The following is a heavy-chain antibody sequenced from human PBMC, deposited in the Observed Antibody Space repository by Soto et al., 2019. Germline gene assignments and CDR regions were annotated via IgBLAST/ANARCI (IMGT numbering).Heavy chain of an antibody. D-gene: IGHD3-22*01. CDR3: ARQASGYYYGWFDP. CDR2: IFYSGGT. V-gene: IGHV4-39*01. J-gene: IGHJ5*02. CDR1: GGSILDSTYY. Sequence: QLLLQESGPGLVKPSETLSLTCTVSGGSILDSTYYWAWIRQAPGKGLEWIGSIFYSGGTFYTPSLKSRVTMSVDTSNKQFSPQLSAVTAADTAVYYCARQASGYYYGWFDPGGQGTLVTVSS.